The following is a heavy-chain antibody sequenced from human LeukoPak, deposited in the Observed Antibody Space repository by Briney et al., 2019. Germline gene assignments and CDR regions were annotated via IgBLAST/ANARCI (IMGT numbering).Heavy chain of an antibody. V-gene: IGHV4-39*07. J-gene: IGHJ4*02. CDR3: ARQRWLQLGYFDY. CDR2: IYYSGST. D-gene: IGHD5-24*01. CDR1: GGSISSSSYY. Sequence: SETLSLTCTVSGGSISSSSYYWGWIRQPPGKGLEWIGSIYYSGSTYYNPSLKSRVTISVDTSKNQFSLKLSSVTAADTAVYYCARQRWLQLGYFDYWGQGTLVTVSS.